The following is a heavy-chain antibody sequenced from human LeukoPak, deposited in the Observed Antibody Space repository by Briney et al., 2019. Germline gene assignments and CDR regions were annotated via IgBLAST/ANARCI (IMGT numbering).Heavy chain of an antibody. CDR2: IVVGSGNT. J-gene: IGHJ4*02. CDR1: GFTFTSSA. D-gene: IGHD2-21*01. CDR3: AADRELWWYFDY. V-gene: IGHV1-58*01. Sequence: GTSVKVSCKASGFTFTSSAVQWVRQARGQRLEWIGWIVVGSGNTNYAQKFQERVTITRDMSTSTAYMELSSLRSEDTAVYYCAADRELWWYFDYWGQGTLVTVSS.